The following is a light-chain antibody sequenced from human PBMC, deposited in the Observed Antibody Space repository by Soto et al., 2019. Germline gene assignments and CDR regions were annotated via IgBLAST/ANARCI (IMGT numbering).Light chain of an antibody. V-gene: IGKV1-12*01. Sequence: DIQMSQSQCSVSASVGDRVTITCRASHVSSSWLAWYQQKPGKAPKLLIYAASRLQSGVPSRFSGSESGADFSLTISSLQPEDVATYYCQQTNDFPYTFGQGTKLEIK. CDR3: QQTNDFPYT. J-gene: IGKJ2*01. CDR2: AAS. CDR1: HVSSSW.